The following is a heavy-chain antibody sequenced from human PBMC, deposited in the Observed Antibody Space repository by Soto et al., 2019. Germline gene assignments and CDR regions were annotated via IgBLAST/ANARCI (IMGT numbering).Heavy chain of an antibody. CDR1: GGSISSFY. J-gene: IGHJ5*02. CDR3: ARGFTVTTPYNWFDP. CDR2: IYYSGST. V-gene: IGHV4-59*01. Sequence: SETLSLTCTVSGGSISSFYWSWIRQPPGKGLEWIGYIYYSGSTNYNPSLQSRVTISVDTSKNQFSLKLTSVTAADTAVYYCARGFTVTTPYNWFDPWGQGTLVTVSS. D-gene: IGHD4-4*01.